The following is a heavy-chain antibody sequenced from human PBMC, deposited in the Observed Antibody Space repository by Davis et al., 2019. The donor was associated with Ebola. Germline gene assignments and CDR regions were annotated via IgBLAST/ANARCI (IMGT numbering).Heavy chain of an antibody. Sequence: GSLRLSCAASGLTFSSYWMSWVRQAPGKGLEWVANIKQDGSEKYYVDSVKGRFTISRDNAKNSLYLQMNSLRAEDTAVYYCARVPAASIELWTHFDYWGQGTLVTVSS. D-gene: IGHD5-18*01. CDR3: ARVPAASIELWTHFDY. CDR1: GLTFSSYW. V-gene: IGHV3-7*03. J-gene: IGHJ4*02. CDR2: IKQDGSEK.